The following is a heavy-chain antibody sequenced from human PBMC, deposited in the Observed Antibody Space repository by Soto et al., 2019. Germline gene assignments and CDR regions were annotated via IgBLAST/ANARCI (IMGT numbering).Heavy chain of an antibody. J-gene: IGHJ4*02. Sequence: PGGSLRLSCVASGFTFSSYSTSWVRQAPGKGLEWVSGFRSGGDDGTTYYADSVKGRFTISRDNSKNTLFLQMNSLRAEDTAIYYCAKKVNSGPGSQYFDYWGQGTLVTVSS. CDR2: FRSGGDDGTT. V-gene: IGHV3-23*01. D-gene: IGHD3-10*01. CDR1: GFTFSSYS. CDR3: AKKVNSGPGSQYFDY.